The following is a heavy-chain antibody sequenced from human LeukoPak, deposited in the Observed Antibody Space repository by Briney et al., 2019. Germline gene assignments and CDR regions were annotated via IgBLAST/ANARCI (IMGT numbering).Heavy chain of an antibody. CDR3: VTEVRRPYFDS. V-gene: IGHV3-30*06. Sequence: GGSLRLSCAASGFTFSSYGMHWVRQAPGKGLEWVAVTSYDGTTKYYADSVKGRFTISRDNSENTLYLQMNSLGPEDTAVYYCVTEVRRPYFDSWGQGTLVTVSS. D-gene: IGHD4-17*01. CDR2: TSYDGTTK. J-gene: IGHJ4*02. CDR1: GFTFSSYG.